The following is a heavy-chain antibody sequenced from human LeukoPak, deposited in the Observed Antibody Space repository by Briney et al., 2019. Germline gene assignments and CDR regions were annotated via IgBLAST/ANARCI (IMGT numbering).Heavy chain of an antibody. CDR3: ARGAAIAAAGPRVFQH. CDR1: GGTFSSYA. V-gene: IGHV1-69*13. Sequence: ASVTVSCKASGGTFSSYAISWVRQAPGQGLEWMGGIIPIFGTANYAQKFQGRVTITADESTSTAYMELSSLRSEDTAVYYCARGAAIAAAGPRVFQHWGQGTLVTVSS. CDR2: IIPIFGTA. J-gene: IGHJ1*01. D-gene: IGHD6-13*01.